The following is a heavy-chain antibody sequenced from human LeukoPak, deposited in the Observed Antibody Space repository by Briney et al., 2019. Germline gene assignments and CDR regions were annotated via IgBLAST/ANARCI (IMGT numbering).Heavy chain of an antibody. D-gene: IGHD5-12*01. Sequence: ASVKVSCKASGYTFTSYYIHWLRQAPAQGPEWMGIINPSGGRTSHAQKFRGRLTMTRDTSTSTVYMELSSLRSEDTAVYYCVRGYSGYENDYWGQGTLVTVSS. CDR1: GYTFTSYY. CDR2: INPSGGRT. CDR3: VRGYSGYENDY. J-gene: IGHJ4*02. V-gene: IGHV1-46*03.